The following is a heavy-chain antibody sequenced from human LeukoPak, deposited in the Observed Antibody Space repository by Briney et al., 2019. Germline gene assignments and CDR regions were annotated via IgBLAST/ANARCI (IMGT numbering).Heavy chain of an antibody. J-gene: IGHJ4*02. CDR3: APVVPTADFDY. V-gene: IGHV3-30*03. CDR2: ISEDGIKK. CDR1: GFTFSNYG. Sequence: PGGSLRLSYAASGFTFSNYGIHCVRQAPGKGREWVAGISEDGIKKYYADSVKDRFTISRDNFKKTLFLQMNSLRVEDTAVYYCAPVVPTADFDYWGQGTLVTVSS. D-gene: IGHD2-2*01.